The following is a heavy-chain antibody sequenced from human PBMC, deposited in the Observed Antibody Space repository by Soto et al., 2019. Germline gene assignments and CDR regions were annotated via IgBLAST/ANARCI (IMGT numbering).Heavy chain of an antibody. D-gene: IGHD2-15*01. CDR3: AREQISSRIVNFDY. Sequence: GGSLRLSYAASGFTFSSYSMNWVRQAPGKGLEWVSSISSGSNYIYYADSVKGRFTISRDNAKNSLYLQMNSLRAEDTAVYYCAREQISSRIVNFDYWGQGTLVTVSS. V-gene: IGHV3-21*03. CDR1: GFTFSSYS. CDR2: ISSGSNYI. J-gene: IGHJ4*02.